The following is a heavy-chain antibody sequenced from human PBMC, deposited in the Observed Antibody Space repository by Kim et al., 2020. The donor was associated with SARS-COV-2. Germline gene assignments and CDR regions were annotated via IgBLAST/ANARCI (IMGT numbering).Heavy chain of an antibody. CDR1: GDSVISDEYY. CDR3: ARDRYLYDNSLGY. CDR2: IHYTGRT. D-gene: IGHD3-22*01. J-gene: IGHJ4*02. V-gene: IGHV4-61*08. Sequence: SETLSLTCSVSGDSVISDEYYWTWIRQSPGRGLEWIGYIHYTGRTKYNPSLKSRLTLSVDTSKNQFSLKLNSVTASDTAVNYCARDRYLYDNSLGYWGQG.